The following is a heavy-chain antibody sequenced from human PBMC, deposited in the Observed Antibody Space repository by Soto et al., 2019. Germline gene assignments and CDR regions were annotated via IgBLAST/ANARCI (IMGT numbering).Heavy chain of an antibody. D-gene: IGHD3-3*01. Sequence: GASVKVSCKASGYTFTSYDINWVRQATGQGLEWMGWMNPNSGNTGYAQKFQGRVTMTRNTSISTAYMELSSLRSEDTAVYYCARVDDFWSGYYYEYWGQGTLVTVSS. CDR1: GYTFTSYD. CDR2: MNPNSGNT. J-gene: IGHJ4*02. V-gene: IGHV1-8*01. CDR3: ARVDDFWSGYYYEY.